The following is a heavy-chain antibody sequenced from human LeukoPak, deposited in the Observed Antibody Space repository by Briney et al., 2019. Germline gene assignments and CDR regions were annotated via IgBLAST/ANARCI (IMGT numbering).Heavy chain of an antibody. CDR3: AKEGLKYCTNGVCYTGVDY. J-gene: IGHJ4*02. D-gene: IGHD2-8*01. V-gene: IGHV3-23*01. CDR2: ISGSGGST. Sequence: GGSLRLSCAASGFTFSSYAMSWVRQAPGKGLEWVSAISGSGGSTYYADSVKGRFTISRDNSKNTLYLRMNSLRAEDTAVYYCAKEGLKYCTNGVCYTGVDYWGQGTLVTVSS. CDR1: GFTFSSYA.